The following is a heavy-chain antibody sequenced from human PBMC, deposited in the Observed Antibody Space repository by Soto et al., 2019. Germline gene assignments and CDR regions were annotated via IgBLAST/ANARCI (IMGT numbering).Heavy chain of an antibody. CDR3: ARDHSSSWNFDY. CDR1: GYTFTGYY. Sequence: SVKVSCKASGYTFTGYYMHWVRQAPGQGLEWMGWINPNSGGTNYAQKFQGRVTMTRDTSISTAYMELSRLRSDDTAVYYCARDHSSSWNFDYWGQGTLVTASS. V-gene: IGHV1-2*02. CDR2: INPNSGGT. J-gene: IGHJ4*02. D-gene: IGHD6-13*01.